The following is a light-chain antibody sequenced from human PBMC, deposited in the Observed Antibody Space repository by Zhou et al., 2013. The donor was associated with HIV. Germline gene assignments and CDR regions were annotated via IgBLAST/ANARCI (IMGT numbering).Light chain of an antibody. J-gene: IGKJ1*01. CDR1: QNIANW. CDR2: KAS. V-gene: IGKV1-5*03. CDR3: LQHNSLPQT. Sequence: DIQMTPSLSTLAAAVGDRINITCRASQNIANWVAWYQQKPGKAPKLLVYKASGLESGVPSRFSGSGSGTEFTLTISSLHLEDFATYFCLQHNSLPQTFGQGTKVEIK.